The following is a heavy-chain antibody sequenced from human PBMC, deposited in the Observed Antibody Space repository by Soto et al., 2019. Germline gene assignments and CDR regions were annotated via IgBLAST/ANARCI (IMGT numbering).Heavy chain of an antibody. D-gene: IGHD6-13*01. J-gene: IGHJ5*02. CDR1: GYTFTSYA. CDR2: INAGNGNT. V-gene: IGHV1-3*01. CDR3: ARDPLRIVAAQLDNWFDP. Sequence: QVQLVQSGAEVKKPGASVKVSCKASGYTFTSYAMHWVRQAPGQRLEWMGWINAGNGNTKYSQKFQGRVTITRDTSASTAYMELSSLRSEDTAVYYCARDPLRIVAAQLDNWFDPWGQGTLVTVSS.